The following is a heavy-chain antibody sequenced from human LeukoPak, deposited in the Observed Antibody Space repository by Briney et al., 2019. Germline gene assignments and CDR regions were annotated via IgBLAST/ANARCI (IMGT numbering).Heavy chain of an antibody. CDR2: INPNDGDT. V-gene: IGHV1-2*02. J-gene: IGHJ4*02. Sequence: ASVKVSCKASGYTFTEYMHWVRQAPGQGFEWMGWINPNDGDTNYAQKFQGRVTMTRDTSISTAHMEVSRLRSDDTAVYYCARANFLYCSSTTCLFDYWGQGTLVTVSS. CDR3: ARANFLYCSSTTCLFDY. D-gene: IGHD2-2*01. CDR1: GYTFTEY.